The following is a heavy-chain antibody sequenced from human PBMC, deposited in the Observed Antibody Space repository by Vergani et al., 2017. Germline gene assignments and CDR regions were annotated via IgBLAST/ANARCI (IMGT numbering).Heavy chain of an antibody. CDR1: GYTFTSYD. CDR3: ARATYYDFWSGYYSHHYYYYMDV. V-gene: IGHV1-8*01. Sequence: QVQLVQSGAEVKKPGASVKVSCKASGYTFTSYDINWVRQATGQGLEWMGWMNPNSGNTGYAQKFQGRVTMTRNTSISTAYMELSSLRSEGTAVYYCARATYYDFWSGYYSHHYYYYMDVWGKXP. CDR2: MNPNSGNT. J-gene: IGHJ6*03. D-gene: IGHD3-3*01.